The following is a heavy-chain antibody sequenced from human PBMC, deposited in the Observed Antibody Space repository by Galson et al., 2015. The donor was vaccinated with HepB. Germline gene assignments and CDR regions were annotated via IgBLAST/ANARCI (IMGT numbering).Heavy chain of an antibody. Sequence: SCKASGGTFSSYTISWVRQAPGQGLEWMGRIIPILGIANYAQKFQGRVTITADKSTSTAYMELSSLRSEDTAVYYCARSLVSRGYFDYWGQGTLVTVSS. CDR2: IIPILGIA. CDR1: GGTFSSYT. D-gene: IGHD2-8*02. V-gene: IGHV1-69*02. J-gene: IGHJ4*02. CDR3: ARSLVSRGYFDY.